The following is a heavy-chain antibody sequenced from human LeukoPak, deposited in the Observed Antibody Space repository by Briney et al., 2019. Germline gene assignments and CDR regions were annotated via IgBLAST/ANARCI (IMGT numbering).Heavy chain of an antibody. V-gene: IGHV4-38-2*01. J-gene: IGHJ4*02. CDR2: IYHSGST. D-gene: IGHD3-10*01. Sequence: SETLSLTCAVSGYSISSGYYWGWIRQPPGKGLELMGSIYHSGSTYYNPSLNSRVTLSVDTSKNQFSLKLTSVTAADTAVYYCARHGAFYYGSGSSGFDYWGQGTLVTVSS. CDR3: ARHGAFYYGSGSSGFDY. CDR1: GYSISSGYY.